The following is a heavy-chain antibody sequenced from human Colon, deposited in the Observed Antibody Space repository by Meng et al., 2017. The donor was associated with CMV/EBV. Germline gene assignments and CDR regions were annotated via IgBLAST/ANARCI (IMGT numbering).Heavy chain of an antibody. Sequence: LLGQSGAEVKKPGASVKVSCKASGYTFTGYFMYWVRQAPGQGLEWLGVINPITGGTNYAQKFQGRVTMTRDTSMNTAYMELSRLRSDDTAVYYCASLSGGDFDYWGQGTLVTASS. CDR2: INPITGGT. D-gene: IGHD1-26*01. CDR1: GYTFTGYF. V-gene: IGHV1-2*02. CDR3: ASLSGGDFDY. J-gene: IGHJ4*02.